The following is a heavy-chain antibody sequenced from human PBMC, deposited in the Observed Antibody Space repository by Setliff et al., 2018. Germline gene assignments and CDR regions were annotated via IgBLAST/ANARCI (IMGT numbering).Heavy chain of an antibody. CDR3: ARVRAYYFQH. J-gene: IGHJ1*01. Sequence: SETLSLTCSVSGGSISSRSYYWGWIRQPPGKGLEWIGSIYYSGSTFYNPSLKSRVTISVDTSKNQFSLKLSSVTAADTAVYYCARVRAYYFQHWGQGTLVTVSS. CDR2: IYYSGST. V-gene: IGHV4-39*01. D-gene: IGHD2-21*01. CDR1: GGSISSRSYY.